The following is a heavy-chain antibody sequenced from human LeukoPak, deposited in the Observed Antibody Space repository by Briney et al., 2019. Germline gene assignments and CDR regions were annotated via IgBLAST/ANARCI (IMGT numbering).Heavy chain of an antibody. CDR3: ARFSTNGGYFDY. J-gene: IGHJ4*02. D-gene: IGHD2-2*01. CDR2: IYYSGST. Sequence: ASETLSLTCTVSGGSISSRSYYWGWIRQPPGKGLEWIGSIYYSGSTYYNPSLKSRVTISVDTSKNQFSLKLSSVTAADTAVYYCARFSTNGGYFDYWGQGTLVSV. CDR1: GGSISSRSYY. V-gene: IGHV4-39*07.